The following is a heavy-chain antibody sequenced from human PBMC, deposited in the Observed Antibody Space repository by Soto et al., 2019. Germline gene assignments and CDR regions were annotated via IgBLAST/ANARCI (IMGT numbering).Heavy chain of an antibody. J-gene: IGHJ4*02. CDR2: INPSGGST. CDR3: ARSLQRATIQAGY. Sequence: XSVKVSFNASGYTFTSYYMHLVRHAPGQGLEWMGIINPSGGSTSYAQKFQGRVTMTRDTSTSTVYMELSSLRSEDTAVYYCARSLQRATIQAGYWGQGTLVTVSS. CDR1: GYTFTSYY. V-gene: IGHV1-46*01. D-gene: IGHD5-12*01.